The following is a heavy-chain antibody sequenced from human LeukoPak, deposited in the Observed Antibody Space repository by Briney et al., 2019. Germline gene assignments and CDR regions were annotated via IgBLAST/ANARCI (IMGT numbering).Heavy chain of an antibody. D-gene: IGHD1-14*01. CDR1: GFTLRSYS. Sequence: PGGSLRLSCAASGFTLRSYSMNWVRQAPGKGLEWVSSISDSDNSMYYANSVKGRFTISRDNTKNSLYLQMNSLRAEVTAVYYCAREAEEAFDIWGQGTMVTVSS. V-gene: IGHV3-21*01. J-gene: IGHJ3*02. CDR3: AREAEEAFDI. CDR2: ISDSDNSM.